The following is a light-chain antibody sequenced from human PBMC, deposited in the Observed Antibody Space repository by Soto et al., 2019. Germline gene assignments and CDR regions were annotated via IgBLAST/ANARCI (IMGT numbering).Light chain of an antibody. CDR2: DAS. CDR3: HQRSKWPQT. CDR1: QSVTTH. J-gene: IGKJ1*01. V-gene: IGKV3-11*01. Sequence: DIVLTQYPATLSLSPGERATLSCRASQSVTTHLAWYQHICGQAPRLVIYDASTRATGIPPRFSGSGSGTDFTLTISSLEPEDSGVYYCHQRSKWPQTFGQGTTVEIK.